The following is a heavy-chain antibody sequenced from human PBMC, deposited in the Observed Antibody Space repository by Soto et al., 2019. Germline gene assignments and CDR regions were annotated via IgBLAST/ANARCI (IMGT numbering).Heavy chain of an antibody. CDR3: ARDLLSTVVVAGFDY. D-gene: IGHD2-15*01. Sequence: EVQLVESGGGLVKPGGSLRLSCAASGFSFNSYSMNWVRQAPGKGLEWVSSISSTSSYIYYADSVKGRFTISRDYAKNSLYLQMNILRAEDTAVYYCARDLLSTVVVAGFDYWGQGALVIVSS. CDR1: GFSFNSYS. J-gene: IGHJ4*02. CDR2: ISSTSSYI. V-gene: IGHV3-21*01.